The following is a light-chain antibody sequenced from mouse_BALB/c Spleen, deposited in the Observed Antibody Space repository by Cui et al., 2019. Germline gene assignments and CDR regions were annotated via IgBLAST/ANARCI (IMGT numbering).Light chain of an antibody. CDR1: SSVSSSY. Sequence: QIVLIQSPAIMSASPGEKVTLTCSASSSVSSSYLYWYQQKPGSSPKLWIYSTSNLASGVPARFSGSGSGTSYSLTISSMEAEDAASYFCHQWSSYPPTFGAGTKLELK. CDR2: STS. V-gene: IGKV4-79*01. J-gene: IGKJ5*01. CDR3: HQWSSYPPT.